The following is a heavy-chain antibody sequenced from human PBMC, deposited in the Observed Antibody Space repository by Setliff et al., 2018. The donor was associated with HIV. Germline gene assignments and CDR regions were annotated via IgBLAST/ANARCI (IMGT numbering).Heavy chain of an antibody. CDR2: IYTSGST. D-gene: IGHD4-17*01. V-gene: IGHV4-61*09. J-gene: IGHJ3*02. Sequence: PSETLSLTCTVSGGAISSGSYYWSWIRQPAGKGLEWTGQIYTSGSTKYNPSLKSRVTISLGTSKNQFSLKLTSVTAADTAVYYCARGGMTTVLGDTFDIWGQGTMVTVSS. CDR3: ARGGMTTVLGDTFDI. CDR1: GGAISSGSYY.